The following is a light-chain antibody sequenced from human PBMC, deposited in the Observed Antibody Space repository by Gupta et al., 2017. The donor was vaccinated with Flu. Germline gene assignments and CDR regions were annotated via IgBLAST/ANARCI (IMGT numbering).Light chain of an antibody. CDR3: MQDTQLRT. Sequence: DIVMTKTPLSLPVTLGQPASIPCRSSQSLVHSDGNTYLSWLQQRPGQPPRLLIYKISNRCLGVPDRFIGSGAGTDFTLKSSRVEDEDVGVYYFMQDTQLRTFGQWTKLEIK. CDR1: QSLVHSDGNTY. J-gene: IGKJ2*01. CDR2: KIS. V-gene: IGKV2-24*01.